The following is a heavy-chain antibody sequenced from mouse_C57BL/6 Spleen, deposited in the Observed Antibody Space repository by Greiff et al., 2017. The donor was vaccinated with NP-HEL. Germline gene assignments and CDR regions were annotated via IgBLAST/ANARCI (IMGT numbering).Heavy chain of an antibody. CDR1: GYTFTDYY. J-gene: IGHJ2*01. V-gene: IGHV1-76*01. Sequence: VQLQQSGAELVRPGASVKLSCKASGYTFTDYYINWVKQRPGQGLEWIARIYPGSGNTYYNEKFKGKATLTAEKSSSTAYMQLSSLTSEDSAVYFCARSTVPVFGSWGQGTTLTVSS. CDR2: IYPGSGNT. D-gene: IGHD1-1*01. CDR3: ARSTVPVFGS.